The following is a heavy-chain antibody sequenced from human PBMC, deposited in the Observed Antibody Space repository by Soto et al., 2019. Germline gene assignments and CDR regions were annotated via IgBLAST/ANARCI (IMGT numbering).Heavy chain of an antibody. D-gene: IGHD5-18*01. CDR1: GFTFSSYG. CDR2: IWYDGSNK. CDR3: ARGIVDTAMVLGH. J-gene: IGHJ5*02. V-gene: IGHV3-33*01. Sequence: GGSLRLSCAASGFTFSSYGMHWVRQAPGKGLEWVAVIWYDGSNKYYADSVKGRFTISRDNSKNTLYLQMNSLRAEDTAVYYCARGIVDTAMVLGHWGQGTLVTVSS.